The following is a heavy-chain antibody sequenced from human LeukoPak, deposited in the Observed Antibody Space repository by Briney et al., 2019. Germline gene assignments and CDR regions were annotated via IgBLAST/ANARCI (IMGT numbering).Heavy chain of an antibody. CDR2: ISWNSGSI. CDR3: AKDMRPRAQYYYDSSGYYSLDAFDI. J-gene: IGHJ3*02. CDR1: GFTFDDYA. Sequence: GRSLRLSCAASGFTFDDYAMHWVRQAPGKGLEWVSGISWNSGSIGYADSVKGRFTISRDNAKNSLYLQMNSLRAEDMALYYCAKDMRPRAQYYYDSSGYYSLDAFDIWGQGTMVTVSS. D-gene: IGHD3-22*01. V-gene: IGHV3-9*03.